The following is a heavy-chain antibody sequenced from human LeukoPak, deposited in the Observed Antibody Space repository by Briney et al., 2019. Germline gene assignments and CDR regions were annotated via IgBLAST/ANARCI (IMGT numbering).Heavy chain of an antibody. CDR3: AREHSSGWAYFDY. Sequence: GASVKVSCKASGYTFTGYYMHWVRQAPGQGLEWMGRINPNSGGTNYAQKFQGRVTMTRDTSISPAYMELSRLRSDDTAVYYCAREHSSGWAYFDYWGQGTLVTVSS. J-gene: IGHJ4*02. CDR1: GYTFTGYY. V-gene: IGHV1-2*06. CDR2: INPNSGGT. D-gene: IGHD6-19*01.